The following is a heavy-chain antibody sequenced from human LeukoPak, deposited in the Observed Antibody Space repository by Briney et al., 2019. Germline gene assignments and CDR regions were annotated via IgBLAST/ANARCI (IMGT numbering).Heavy chain of an antibody. CDR2: ISARDGRT. Sequence: GGSLRLSCPASGFIFSDHAMNWVRQAPGKGLEWVSIISARDGRTYYADSVKGRFTISRDNSKNTLYLQVNSLRAEDTAVYYCAKGGKWDVTPFDYWGQGTLVTVSS. CDR3: AKGGKWDVTPFDY. V-gene: IGHV3-23*01. D-gene: IGHD1-26*01. CDR1: GFIFSDHA. J-gene: IGHJ4*02.